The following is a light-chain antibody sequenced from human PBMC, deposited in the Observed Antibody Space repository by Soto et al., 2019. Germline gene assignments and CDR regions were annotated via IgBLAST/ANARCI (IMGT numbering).Light chain of an antibody. V-gene: IGKV3D-20*02. CDR2: ATS. Sequence: EIVLTQSPCILSLSPGERASLSCGASQSISSSFLAWYQQKPDQSPRLLIYATSTRAAGIPDRFSGSGSGTDFTLTISSLEAEDSAVYYCQQRSTTFGQGTRLEIK. CDR1: QSISSSF. J-gene: IGKJ5*01. CDR3: QQRSTT.